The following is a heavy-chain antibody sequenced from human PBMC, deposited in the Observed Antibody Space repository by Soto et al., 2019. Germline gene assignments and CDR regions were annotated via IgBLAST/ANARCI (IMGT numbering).Heavy chain of an antibody. D-gene: IGHD3-3*01. CDR3: ARDVRLQKILEWLPDYYYYYGMDV. Sequence: QVQLVQCGAEVKKPGSSVKVSCKASGGTVSSYAISWVRQAPGQGLEWMGGIIPIFGTANYAQKFQGRVTITADESTSTAYMELSSLRSEDTAVYYCARDVRLQKILEWLPDYYYYYGMDVWGQGTTVTVSS. J-gene: IGHJ6*02. CDR1: GGTVSSYA. CDR2: IIPIFGTA. V-gene: IGHV1-69*01.